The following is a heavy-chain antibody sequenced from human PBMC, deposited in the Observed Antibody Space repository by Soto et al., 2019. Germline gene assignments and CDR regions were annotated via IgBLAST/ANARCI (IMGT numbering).Heavy chain of an antibody. CDR1: GGTFSSYA. V-gene: IGHV1-69*12. J-gene: IGHJ6*02. Sequence: QVQLVQSGAEVKKPGSSVKVSCKASGGTFSSYAISWVRQAPGQGLEWMGGIIPIFGTANYAQKFQGRVTITADESTSTAYMELSSLRSEDTAVYYCARGSDIVVMVAGYYYYYGMDVWGQGTTVTVSS. CDR3: ARGSDIVVMVAGYYYYYGMDV. CDR2: IIPIFGTA. D-gene: IGHD2-15*01.